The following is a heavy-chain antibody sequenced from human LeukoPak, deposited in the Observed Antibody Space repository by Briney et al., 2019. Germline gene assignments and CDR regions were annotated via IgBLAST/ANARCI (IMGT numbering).Heavy chain of an antibody. CDR2: IKQDGSER. Sequence: PGGSLRLSCAASGFTFSSYWMSWVRQAPGKGLEWVANIKQDGSERYYVDSVKGRSTISRDNAKNSLYLQMNSLRAEDTAVYYCARGQENPTSYDYVWGSYRLYYFDHWGQGTLVTVSS. CDR1: GFTFSSYW. V-gene: IGHV3-7*03. CDR3: ARGQENPTSYDYVWGSYRLYYFDH. J-gene: IGHJ4*02. D-gene: IGHD3-16*02.